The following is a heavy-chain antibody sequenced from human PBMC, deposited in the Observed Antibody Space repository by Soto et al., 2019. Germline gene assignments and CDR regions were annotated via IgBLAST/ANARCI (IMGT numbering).Heavy chain of an antibody. CDR3: ARHPSNFWFDP. CDR2: IYYSGST. CDR1: GGSISSSSYF. V-gene: IGHV4-39*01. Sequence: PSETLSLTCTVSGGSISSSSYFWGWIRQPPGKGLEWIGSIYYSGSTYYNPSLKSRVTVSVDMSKNQFSLKLSSVTAADTAVYYCARHPSNFWFDPWGQGTLVTSPQ. D-gene: IGHD4-4*01. J-gene: IGHJ5*02.